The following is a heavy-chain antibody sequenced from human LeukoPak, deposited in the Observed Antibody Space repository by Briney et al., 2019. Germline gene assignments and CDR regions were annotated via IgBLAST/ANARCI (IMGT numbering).Heavy chain of an antibody. CDR1: GFTFSCYA. CDR3: AKGRNYGDYEAIFDY. V-gene: IGHV3-23*01. Sequence: PGGSLRLFCAASGFTFSCYAMRWVRQAPGKGLEWILAISGSGGSTYYADSVKGRFTISRDNSKNTLYLQMNSLRAEDTAVYYCAKGRNYGDYEAIFDYWGQGTLVTVSS. D-gene: IGHD4-17*01. CDR2: ISGSGGST. J-gene: IGHJ4*02.